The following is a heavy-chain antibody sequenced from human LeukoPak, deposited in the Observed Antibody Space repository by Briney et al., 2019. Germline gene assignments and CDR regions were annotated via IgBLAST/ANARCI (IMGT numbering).Heavy chain of an antibody. D-gene: IGHD6-13*01. Sequence: PSETLSLTCTVSGGSMSSYYWSWIRQPPGKGLEYICYVYYSGSTNYNPSLKGRVTISVDTSKNQFSLKLSSVTAADTAVYYCARVRSSSSWYELTSYNWFDPWGQGTLVTVSS. V-gene: IGHV4-59*01. CDR3: ARVRSSSSWYELTSYNWFDP. CDR2: VYYSGST. J-gene: IGHJ5*02. CDR1: GGSMSSYY.